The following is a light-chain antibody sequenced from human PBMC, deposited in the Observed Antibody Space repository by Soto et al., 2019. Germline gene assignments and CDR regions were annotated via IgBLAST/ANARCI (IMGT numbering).Light chain of an antibody. CDR3: QSYDSSLSGSQV. Sequence: QPVLTQPPSVSGTPGQRVTISCTGSSSNIGAGYDVHWYQQLPGTAPNLLIYGNSNRPSGVPDRFSGSKSGTSASLAITGLQAEDEADYYCQSYDSSLSGSQVFGTGTKVTVL. J-gene: IGLJ1*01. CDR1: SSNIGAGYD. V-gene: IGLV1-40*01. CDR2: GNS.